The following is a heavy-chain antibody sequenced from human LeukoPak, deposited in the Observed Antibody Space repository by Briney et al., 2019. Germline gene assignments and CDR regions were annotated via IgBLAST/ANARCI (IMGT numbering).Heavy chain of an antibody. J-gene: IGHJ4*02. D-gene: IGHD1-1*01. Sequence: GGSLRLSCTASGFTFGDYAMSWIRQAPGKGLEWVGFIRSKAYGETADYAASVNGSFTISRDDSKAIAYLQMNSLKTEDTAVYHCTRDRGAYNLYDYWGQGTLVTVSS. V-gene: IGHV3-49*03. CDR3: TRDRGAYNLYDY. CDR2: IRSKAYGETA. CDR1: GFTFGDYA.